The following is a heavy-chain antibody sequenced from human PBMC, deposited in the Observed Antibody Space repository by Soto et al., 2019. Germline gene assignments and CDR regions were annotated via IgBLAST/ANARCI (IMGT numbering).Heavy chain of an antibody. CDR1: GFTFDDYA. Sequence: EVQLVESGGGLVQPGRSLRLSCAASGFTFDDYAMHWVRQAPGKGLEWVSGISWNSGSIAYADSVKGRFTISRDNAKTSLYVQMNSLRAEDTAVYYCAKDVRSSGWYDAGVVDYWGQGTLVTVSS. V-gene: IGHV3-9*01. CDR2: ISWNSGSI. D-gene: IGHD6-19*01. J-gene: IGHJ4*02. CDR3: AKDVRSSGWYDAGVVDY.